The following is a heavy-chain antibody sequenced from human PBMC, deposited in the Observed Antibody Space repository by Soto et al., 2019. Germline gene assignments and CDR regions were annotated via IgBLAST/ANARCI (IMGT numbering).Heavy chain of an antibody. CDR2: ISYDGSNK. D-gene: IGHD7-27*01. CDR1: GFTFSSYA. J-gene: IGHJ4*02. V-gene: IGHV3-30-3*01. CDR3: ARDPDWMLTGAGSCFVY. Sequence: QVQLVESGGGVVQPGRSLRLSCAASGFTFSSYAMHWVRQAPGKGLEWVAVISYDGSNKYYADSVKGRFTISRDNSKNTLYLQMNSLRAQDTAVYYCARDPDWMLTGAGSCFVYWGQGTLVTVSS.